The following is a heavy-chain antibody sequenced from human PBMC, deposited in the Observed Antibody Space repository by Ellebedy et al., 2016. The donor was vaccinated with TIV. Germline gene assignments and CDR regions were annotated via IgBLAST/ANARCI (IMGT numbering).Heavy chain of an antibody. Sequence: PGGSLRLSCAASGFTFSNYVMSWVRQAPGKGLEWVSTISAGGGATYYADSVKGRFNISRDNSENTLYLQMNSLRAEDTAVYYCAKVGRRYYESSGDPWGQGFLVTVSS. CDR3: AKVGRRYYESSGDP. D-gene: IGHD3-22*01. J-gene: IGHJ5*02. CDR2: ISAGGGAT. V-gene: IGHV3-23*01. CDR1: GFTFSNYV.